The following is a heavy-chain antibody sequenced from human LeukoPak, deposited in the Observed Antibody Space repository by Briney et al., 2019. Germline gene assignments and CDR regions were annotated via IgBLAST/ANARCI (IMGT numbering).Heavy chain of an antibody. J-gene: IGHJ4*02. D-gene: IGHD4-17*01. Sequence: SETLSLTCTVSGGSITSYYWSWIRQPPGKGLEWIGYIHSSGSTNYNPSLKSRLTILVDPSKNQFSLRLSSVTAADTAIYYCARFTYDDHGKNHYLDYWGRGTLVTGSS. CDR1: GGSITSYY. CDR3: ARFTYDDHGKNHYLDY. CDR2: IHSSGST. V-gene: IGHV4-59*08.